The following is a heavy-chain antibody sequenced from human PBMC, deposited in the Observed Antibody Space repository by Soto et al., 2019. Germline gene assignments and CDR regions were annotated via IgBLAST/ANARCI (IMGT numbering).Heavy chain of an antibody. V-gene: IGHV1-46*01. CDR1: GYTFTSYY. CDR3: AREQGDGNYANNWFDP. J-gene: IGHJ5*02. Sequence: ASVKVSCKASGYTFTSYYMHWVRQAPGQGLEWVGIINPSGGSTSYAQKFQGRVTMTRDTSTSTVYMELSSLRSEDTAVYYCAREQGDGNYANNWFDPWGQGTLVTVSS. D-gene: IGHD1-7*01. CDR2: INPSGGST.